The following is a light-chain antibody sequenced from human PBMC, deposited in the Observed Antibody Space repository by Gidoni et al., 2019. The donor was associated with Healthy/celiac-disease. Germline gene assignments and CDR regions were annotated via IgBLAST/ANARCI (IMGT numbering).Light chain of an antibody. CDR2: GKN. CDR3: NSRDSSGKQV. V-gene: IGLV3-19*01. J-gene: IGLJ2*01. CDR1: SLRSYY. Sequence: SYELTQDPAVSVALGQTVRITCQGDSLRSYYASWYQQKPGQAPVLVIYGKNNRPSGIPDRFSGSSSGNTASLTITGAQAEDEADYYCNSRDSSGKQVFGGWTKLTVL.